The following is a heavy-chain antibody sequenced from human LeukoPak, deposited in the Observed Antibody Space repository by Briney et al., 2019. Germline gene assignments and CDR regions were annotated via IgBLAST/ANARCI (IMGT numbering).Heavy chain of an antibody. CDR3: ARHLSGSYSGYYFDY. Sequence: GESLKISCKGTGYSFSSYWIGWVRQMPGKGLEWMGVIYPGDSHTRYSPSFQGQVTISADKSISTAFLQWSSLEASDTAMYYCARHLSGSYSGYYFDYWGQGTLVTVFS. CDR1: GYSFSSYW. CDR2: IYPGDSHT. D-gene: IGHD1-26*01. V-gene: IGHV5-51*01. J-gene: IGHJ4*02.